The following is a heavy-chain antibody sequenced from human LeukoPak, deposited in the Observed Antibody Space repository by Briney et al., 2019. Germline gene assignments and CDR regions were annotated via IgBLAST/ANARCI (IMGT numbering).Heavy chain of an antibody. CDR2: IIPIFGTA. Sequence: SVKVSCKASGGTFSSYAISWVRQAPGQGLEWMGGIIPIFGTANYAQKFQGRVTITTDESTSTAYMELRSLRSDDTAVYYCARGDDSSPDAFDIWGQGTMVTVSS. D-gene: IGHD3-22*01. J-gene: IGHJ3*02. CDR1: GGTFSSYA. CDR3: ARGDDSSPDAFDI. V-gene: IGHV1-69*05.